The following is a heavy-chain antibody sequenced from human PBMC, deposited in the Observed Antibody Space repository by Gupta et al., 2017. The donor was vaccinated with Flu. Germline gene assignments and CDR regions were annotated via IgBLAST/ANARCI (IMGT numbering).Heavy chain of an antibody. CDR3: ATSYGSGNSPFDN. J-gene: IGHJ4*02. D-gene: IGHD3-10*01. CDR2: TIPIRAMS. Sequence: QVQLVQSGAEVKKPGSSVKISCKTSGGTFDAHSIYWVRQAPGQRLEWMGRTIPIRAMSNFAQKFQGRVMITTDKSKTTAYMELRSLRSEDTAVYYCATSYGSGNSPFDNWGQGTQVTVSS. CDR1: GGTFDAHS. V-gene: IGHV1-69*02.